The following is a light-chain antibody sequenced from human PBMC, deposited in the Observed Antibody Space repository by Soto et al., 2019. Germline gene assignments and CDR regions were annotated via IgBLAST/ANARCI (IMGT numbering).Light chain of an antibody. V-gene: IGKV3-15*01. CDR2: GAS. CDR1: QSVGSN. Sequence: ERVMTQSPATLSVSPGERATLSCRASQSVGSNLAWYQQKPGQAPRLLIFGASSRATGVPARFSGSGSGTEFTLTISRLQTDDFATYYCQQYGSFSPITFGGGTKVEI. CDR3: QQYGSFSPIT. J-gene: IGKJ4*01.